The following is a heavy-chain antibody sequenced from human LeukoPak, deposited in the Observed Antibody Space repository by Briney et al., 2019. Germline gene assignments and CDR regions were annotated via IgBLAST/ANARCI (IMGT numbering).Heavy chain of an antibody. V-gene: IGHV1-2*02. CDR3: ARDGSLDY. CDR1: GYTFTDY. Sequence: ASVKVSCKASGYTFTDYMHWVRQAPGQGLEWMGWINPNSGDTNYAQKFQGKVTMTRDTSISTVYMELSRLRSDDTAVYYCARDGSLDYWGQGTLVTVSS. J-gene: IGHJ4*02. CDR2: INPNSGDT.